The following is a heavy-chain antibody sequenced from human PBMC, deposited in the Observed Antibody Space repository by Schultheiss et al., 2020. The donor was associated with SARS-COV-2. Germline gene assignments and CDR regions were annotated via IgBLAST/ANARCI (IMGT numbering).Heavy chain of an antibody. J-gene: IGHJ4*02. V-gene: IGHV4-61*05. Sequence: SETLSLTCTVSGGSISSSSYYWSWIRQPPGKGLEWIGYIYYSGSTNYNPSLKSRVTISLDTSKNQFSLKLSSVTAADTAVYYCARGGPIDTDKRVPWARPLDYWGQGTLVTVSS. CDR2: IYYSGST. CDR3: ARGGPIDTDKRVPWARPLDY. D-gene: IGHD3-16*01. CDR1: GGSISSSSYY.